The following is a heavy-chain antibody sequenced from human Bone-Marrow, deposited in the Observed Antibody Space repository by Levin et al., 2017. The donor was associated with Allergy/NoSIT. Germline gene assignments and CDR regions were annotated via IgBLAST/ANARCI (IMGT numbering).Heavy chain of an antibody. V-gene: IGHV4-34*01. J-gene: IGHJ5*02. D-gene: IGHD6-25*01. CDR2: VDRTGFT. Sequence: SQTLSLTCTVYGGSFRGYYWSWVRPPPGKGLEWIGEVDRTGFTYYGPSLESRVTISLDTSKDQFSLTLPSVTAADTAMYYCARVSISAASGWFDTWGQGTLVTVSS. CDR1: GGSFRGYY. CDR3: ARVSISAASGWFDT.